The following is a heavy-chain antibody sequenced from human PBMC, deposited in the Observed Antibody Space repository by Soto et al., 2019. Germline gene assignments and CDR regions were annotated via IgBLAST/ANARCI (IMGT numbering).Heavy chain of an antibody. J-gene: IGHJ6*02. CDR1: GYSFTSYW. Sequence: GESLKISCKGSGYSFTSYWIGWVRQMPGKGLEWMGIIYPGDSDTRYSPSFQGHVTISADKSISTAYLQWSSLKASDTAMYYCARLPRITIFDDQYYYGMDVWGQGTTVTVS. V-gene: IGHV5-51*01. D-gene: IGHD3-3*01. CDR2: IYPGDSDT. CDR3: ARLPRITIFDDQYYYGMDV.